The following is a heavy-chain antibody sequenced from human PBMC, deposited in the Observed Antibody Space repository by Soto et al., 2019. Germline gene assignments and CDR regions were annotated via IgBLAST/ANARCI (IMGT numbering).Heavy chain of an antibody. D-gene: IGHD2-15*01. V-gene: IGHV4-39*01. CDR2: MLYSGLT. Sequence: SETLSLTCSVSGYSVSSSDYYWAWIRQPPGKGLEGSGSMLYSGLTYYNPSLKSRVTLSVDTSKNQFSVRLHSVTASDTAVYYCAPLSVSLSGPYGIHVWGQGTTVTVSS. CDR1: GYSVSSSDYY. J-gene: IGHJ6*02. CDR3: APLSVSLSGPYGIHV.